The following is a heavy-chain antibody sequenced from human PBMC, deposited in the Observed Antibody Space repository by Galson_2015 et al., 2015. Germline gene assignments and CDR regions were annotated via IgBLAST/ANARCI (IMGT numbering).Heavy chain of an antibody. Sequence: SLRLSCAASGFTFSSYWMSWVRQAPGKGLEWVANIKQDGIEKYYVDSVKGRFTISRDNAKNSLYLQMNSLRAEDTAVYYCARDRRHIVVVPAAIGGMDVWGQGTTVTVSS. CDR3: ARDRRHIVVVPAAIGGMDV. J-gene: IGHJ6*02. CDR1: GFTFSSYW. CDR2: IKQDGIEK. D-gene: IGHD2-2*01. V-gene: IGHV3-7*05.